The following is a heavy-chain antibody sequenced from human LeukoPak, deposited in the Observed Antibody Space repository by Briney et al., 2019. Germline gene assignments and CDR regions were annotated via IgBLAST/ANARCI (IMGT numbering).Heavy chain of an antibody. D-gene: IGHD3-9*01. CDR1: GYTFTDYY. CDR3: AKDGGNILTGYYNDY. CDR2: INPNTGGR. J-gene: IGHJ4*02. Sequence: ASVKVSCKASGYTFTDYYIHWVRQAPGQGLEWMGWINPNTGGRNQAQKFQGRVTMTRGMSISTVYMELSSLTYDDTAVYYCAKDGGNILTGYYNDYWGQGTLVTVSS. V-gene: IGHV1-2*02.